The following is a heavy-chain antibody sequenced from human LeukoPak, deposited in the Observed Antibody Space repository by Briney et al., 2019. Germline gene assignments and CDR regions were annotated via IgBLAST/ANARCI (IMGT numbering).Heavy chain of an antibody. D-gene: IGHD5-12*01. Sequence: SVKVSCKASGYTFTSYDINWVRQAPGQGLEWMGGTIPIFGTANYAQKFQGRVTITADKSTSTAYMELSSLRSEDTAVYYCARGDSGYEPPYYYYMDVWGKGTTVTVSS. CDR2: TIPIFGTA. J-gene: IGHJ6*03. CDR3: ARGDSGYEPPYYYYMDV. V-gene: IGHV1-69*06. CDR1: GYTFTSYD.